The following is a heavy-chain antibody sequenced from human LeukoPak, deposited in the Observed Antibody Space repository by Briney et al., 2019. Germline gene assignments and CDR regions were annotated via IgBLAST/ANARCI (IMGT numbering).Heavy chain of an antibody. CDR3: ARWSGYYDILTGYQQNNWFDP. CDR1: GYSFTGHY. J-gene: IGHJ5*02. CDR2: IIPIFGTA. Sequence: SVKVSCKASGYSFTGHYMHWVRQAPGQGLEWMGGIIPIFGTANYAQKFQGRVTITADESTSTAYMELSSLRSEDTAVYYCARWSGYYDILTGYQQNNWFDPWGQGTLVTVSS. D-gene: IGHD3-9*01. V-gene: IGHV1-69*13.